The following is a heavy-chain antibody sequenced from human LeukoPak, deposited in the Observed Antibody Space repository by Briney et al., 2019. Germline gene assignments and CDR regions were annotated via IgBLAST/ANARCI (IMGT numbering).Heavy chain of an antibody. J-gene: IGHJ4*02. V-gene: IGHV3-21*01. Sequence: GGSLRLSCAASGFIFSSYTMNWVRQAPGKGLEWVSSITSGSTYIYYADSVKGRCTISRDTAKNSLYLQMNSLRAEDTAVYYCATTGGSGNYWGQGTLVTVSS. CDR3: ATTGGSGNY. D-gene: IGHD1-26*01. CDR1: GFIFSSYT. CDR2: ITSGSTYI.